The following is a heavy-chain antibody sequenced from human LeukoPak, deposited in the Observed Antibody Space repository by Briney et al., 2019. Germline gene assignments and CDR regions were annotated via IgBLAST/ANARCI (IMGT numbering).Heavy chain of an antibody. D-gene: IGHD6-13*01. CDR1: GFTFSSYA. CDR2: ISYDGSNK. V-gene: IGHV3-30-3*01. CDR3: ARDVVSSSWSMYYYYYGVDV. J-gene: IGHJ6*02. Sequence: GRSLRLSCAASGFTFSSYAMHWVRQAPGKGLEWVAVISYDGSNKYYADSVKGRFTISRDNSKNTLYLQMNSLRAEDTAVYYCARDVVSSSWSMYYYYYGVDVWGQGTTVTVSS.